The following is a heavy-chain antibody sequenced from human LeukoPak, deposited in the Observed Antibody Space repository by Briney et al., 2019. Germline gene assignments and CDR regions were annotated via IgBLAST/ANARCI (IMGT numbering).Heavy chain of an antibody. CDR3: ARVFRKLDHADY. V-gene: IGHV3-11*01. J-gene: IGHJ4*02. CDR1: GFTFSDYY. D-gene: IGHD1-1*01. CDR2: ISSSGSTI. Sequence: PGGSLRLSCAASGFTFSDYYMSWIRQAPGKGLEWVSYISSSGSTIYYADSVKVRFTISRDNAKNSLYLQMNSLRAKDTAVYYCARVFRKLDHADYWGQGTLVTVSS.